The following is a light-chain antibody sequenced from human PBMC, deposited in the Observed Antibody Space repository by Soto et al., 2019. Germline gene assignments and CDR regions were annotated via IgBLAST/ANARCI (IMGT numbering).Light chain of an antibody. Sequence: DIQMTQSPSTLSASVGDRVTITCRASQSISNWLAWYQQKPGKAPKLLIYKASSLQGGVPSRFSGSGSGAEFTLTISSLQPDDFATYYCQQYNKYSWTFGQGTKV. CDR2: KAS. CDR3: QQYNKYSWT. J-gene: IGKJ1*01. CDR1: QSISNW. V-gene: IGKV1-5*03.